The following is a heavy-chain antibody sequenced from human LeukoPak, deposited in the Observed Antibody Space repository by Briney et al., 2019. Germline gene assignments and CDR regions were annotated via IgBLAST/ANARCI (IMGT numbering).Heavy chain of an antibody. D-gene: IGHD3-10*01. CDR1: GFTFDDYT. Sequence: QAGGSLRLSCAASGFTFDDYTMHWVRHAPGKGLEWVSLITWDGGSTYYADSVKGRFPISRDNSKNSLYRQMHSLRTEDTALYYCAKGKKTGGYLSQVDYWGQGTLVTVSS. CDR2: ITWDGGST. J-gene: IGHJ4*02. V-gene: IGHV3-43*01. CDR3: AKGKKTGGYLSQVDY.